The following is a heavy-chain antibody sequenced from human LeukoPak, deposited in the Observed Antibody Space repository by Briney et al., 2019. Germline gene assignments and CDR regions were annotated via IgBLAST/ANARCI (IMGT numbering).Heavy chain of an antibody. CDR2: IYTSGST. J-gene: IGHJ1*01. V-gene: IGHV4-4*07. CDR1: GGSISSYY. CDR3: ARDRTGLYDSSGYYYSHIPIEH. D-gene: IGHD3-22*01. Sequence: SETLSLTCTVSGGSISSYYWSWIRQPAGKGLEWIGRIYTSGSTNYNPSLKSRVTMSVDTSKNQFSLKLSSVTAADTAVYYCARDRTGLYDSSGYYYSHIPIEHWGQGTLVTVSS.